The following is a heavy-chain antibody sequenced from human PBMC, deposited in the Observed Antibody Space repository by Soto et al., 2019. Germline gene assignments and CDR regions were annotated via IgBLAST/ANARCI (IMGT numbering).Heavy chain of an antibody. V-gene: IGHV3-53*04. Sequence: EVQLVESGGGLVQPGGSLRLSCAASGFTVSSNYMSWVRQAPGKGLEWVSVIYSGGSTYYADSVKGRFTISRHNSKNTLYLQMNSLRAEDTAVYYCARAAAVYYYYYMDVWCKGTTVTVSS. CDR1: GFTVSSNY. D-gene: IGHD6-13*01. CDR3: ARAAAVYYYYYMDV. J-gene: IGHJ6*03. CDR2: IYSGGST.